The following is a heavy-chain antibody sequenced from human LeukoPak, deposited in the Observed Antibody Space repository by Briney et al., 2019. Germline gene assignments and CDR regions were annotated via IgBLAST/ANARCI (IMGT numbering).Heavy chain of an antibody. Sequence: ASVKVPCKSSGYTFTIYYMHWVRQAPGQGLEWMGIINPSGGSTNYAQKFQGRVTMTRDTSTSTVYMELSSLRSEDTAVYYCTTAALVPAPWYFDLWGRGTLVTVSS. V-gene: IGHV1-46*01. CDR2: INPSGGST. J-gene: IGHJ2*01. CDR3: TTAALVPAPWYFDL. CDR1: GYTFTIYY. D-gene: IGHD2-2*01.